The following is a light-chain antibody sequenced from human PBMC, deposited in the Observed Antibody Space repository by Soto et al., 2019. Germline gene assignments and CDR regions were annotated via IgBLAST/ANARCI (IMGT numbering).Light chain of an antibody. J-gene: IGLJ1*01. Sequence: QSALTQPPPASGSPGRADTISCTRTKHDVGFYVFVSRVQQHPGQARRLIIYGVGQRPSWVPARFSGSKSDKTASLPVSGHQAADGADYFCKSYDGSNTYVLGSGTKV. CDR1: KHDVGFYVF. CDR3: KSYDGSNTYV. CDR2: GVG. V-gene: IGLV2-8*01.